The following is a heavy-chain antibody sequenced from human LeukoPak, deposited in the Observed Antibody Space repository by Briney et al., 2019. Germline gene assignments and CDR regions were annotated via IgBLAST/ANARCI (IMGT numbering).Heavy chain of an antibody. CDR2: IIPIFGTA. J-gene: IGHJ6*02. D-gene: IGHD6-19*01. Sequence: SVTVSCTASGGTFSSYAISWVRQAPGQGLEWMGGIIPIFGTANYAQKFQGRVTITADESTSTAYMELSSLRSEDTAVYYCAREGIAVAGTDYYGMDVWGQGTTVTVSS. V-gene: IGHV1-69*13. CDR1: GGTFSSYA. CDR3: AREGIAVAGTDYYGMDV.